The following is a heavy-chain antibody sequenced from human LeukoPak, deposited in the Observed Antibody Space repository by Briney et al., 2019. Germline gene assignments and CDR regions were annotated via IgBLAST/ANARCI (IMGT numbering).Heavy chain of an antibody. V-gene: IGHV1-18*01. CDR3: ARSSEMATPWNYYMDV. J-gene: IGHJ6*03. D-gene: IGHD5-24*01. CDR2: ICAYNGNT. Sequence: GASVKVSCKASGYTFTSYGISWVRQAPGQGLEWMGWICAYNGNTNYAQKLQGRVTMTTDTSTSTAYMELRSLRSDDTAVYYCARSSEMATPWNYYMDVWGKGTTVTVSS. CDR1: GYTFTSYG.